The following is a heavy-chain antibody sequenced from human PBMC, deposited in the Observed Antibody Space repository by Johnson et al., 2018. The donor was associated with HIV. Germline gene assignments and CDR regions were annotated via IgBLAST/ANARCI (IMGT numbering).Heavy chain of an antibody. D-gene: IGHD3-10*01. CDR3: ARDRFGSGRPNAFDI. J-gene: IGHJ3*02. CDR2: ISYDGSNK. V-gene: IGHV3-30*03. Sequence: QVQLVESGGGLIQPGGSLRLSCAASGFTVSSNYMSWVRQAPGKGLEWVAVISYDGSNKYYADSVKGRFTISRDNSKNSLYLQMNSLRPEDTAVYFCARDRFGSGRPNAFDIWGQGTMVTVSS. CDR1: GFTVSSNY.